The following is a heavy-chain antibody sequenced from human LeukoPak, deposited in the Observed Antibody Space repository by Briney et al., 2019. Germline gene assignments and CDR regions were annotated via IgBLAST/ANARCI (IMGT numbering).Heavy chain of an antibody. V-gene: IGHV1-46*01. Sequence: GASLKVSCKASGYTFTGYYMHCVRQAPGQGLEWMGIINPSDGRATYTQKFQGRVTMTRDTSTSTVYMDLSSLRSDDTAVYYCARQAVTTGWYFDYWGQGTLVAVSS. CDR1: GYTFTGYY. J-gene: IGHJ4*02. CDR2: INPSDGRA. D-gene: IGHD4-17*01. CDR3: ARQAVTTGWYFDY.